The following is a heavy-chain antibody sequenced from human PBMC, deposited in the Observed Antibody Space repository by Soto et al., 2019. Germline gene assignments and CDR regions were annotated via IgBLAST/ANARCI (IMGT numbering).Heavy chain of an antibody. Sequence: VQLVESGGGLVQPGASVKVSCKASGYTFTSYGISWVRQAPGQGLEWMGWISAYNGNTNYAQKLQGRVTMTTDTSTSTAYMELRSLRSDDTAVYYCAREGSGYDHPFDYWGQGTLVTVSS. CDR1: GYTFTSYG. CDR3: AREGSGYDHPFDY. V-gene: IGHV1-18*01. CDR2: ISAYNGNT. D-gene: IGHD5-12*01. J-gene: IGHJ4*02.